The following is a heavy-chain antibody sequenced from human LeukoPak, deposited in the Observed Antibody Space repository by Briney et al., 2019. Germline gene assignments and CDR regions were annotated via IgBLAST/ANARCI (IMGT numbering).Heavy chain of an antibody. CDR1: GFSFTFYS. D-gene: IGHD3-22*01. V-gene: IGHV3-74*01. CDR2: INSDGSST. J-gene: IGHJ4*02. Sequence: GGSLRLSCAASGFSFTFYSMNWVRQAPGKGLVWVSRINSDGSSTSYADSVKGRFTISRDNAKNTLYLQMNSLRAEDTAVYYCARGPSYYYDSSGYYRYWGQGTLVTVSS. CDR3: ARGPSYYYDSSGYYRY.